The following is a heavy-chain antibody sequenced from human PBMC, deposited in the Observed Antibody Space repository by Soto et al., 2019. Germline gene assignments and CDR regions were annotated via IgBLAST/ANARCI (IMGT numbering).Heavy chain of an antibody. CDR1: GYTFTTYY. Sequence: QVQLVQSGAEVKRPGASVKVSCKASGYTFTTYYMHWVRQAPGQGLEWLGIINPNGGNTTYAQKSQGRVTMTRDTSTSTVYLELSSLRSEDTAVYYCARAGYCSGGTCFHGNCDYWGQGTLVTVSA. D-gene: IGHD2-15*01. CDR2: INPNGGNT. V-gene: IGHV1-46*01. J-gene: IGHJ4*02. CDR3: ARAGYCSGGTCFHGNCDY.